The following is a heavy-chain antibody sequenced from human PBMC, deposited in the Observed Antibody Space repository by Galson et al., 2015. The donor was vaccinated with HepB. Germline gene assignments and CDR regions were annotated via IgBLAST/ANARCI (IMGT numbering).Heavy chain of an antibody. Sequence: SLRLSCAASGFTFSSYWMNWVRQAPGKGLEWVAAIKQNGSEKYYVDSVKGRFTISRDNAKNSLDLQMNSLRADDTAVYYCARGDGSIWYSYGGQGILVTVSS. D-gene: IGHD6-13*01. CDR2: IKQNGSEK. V-gene: IGHV3-7*03. J-gene: IGHJ4*02. CDR1: GFTFSSYW. CDR3: ARGDGSIWYSY.